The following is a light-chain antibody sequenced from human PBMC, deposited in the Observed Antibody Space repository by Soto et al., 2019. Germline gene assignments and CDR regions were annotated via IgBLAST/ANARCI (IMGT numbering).Light chain of an antibody. J-gene: IGLJ2*01. CDR1: RIDVGKYDA. Sequence: QSVLTQPPSPSGSPGQSVTISCTGIRIDVGKYDAVSWFQHHPGKAPKLIIYEVSKRPSGVPDRFSGSKSGTSASLAISGLQSEDETDYYCASWDDSLSAVLFGGGTQLTVL. CDR2: EVS. CDR3: ASWDDSLSAVL. V-gene: IGLV2-8*01.